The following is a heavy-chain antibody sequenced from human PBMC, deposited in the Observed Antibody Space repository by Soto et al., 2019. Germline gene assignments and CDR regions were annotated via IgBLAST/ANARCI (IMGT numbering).Heavy chain of an antibody. CDR3: TADPPLLLWFGSVGY. CDR2: IKSKTDGGTT. J-gene: IGHJ4*02. V-gene: IGHV3-15*01. CDR1: GFTFSNAW. D-gene: IGHD3-10*01. Sequence: RRLSCAASGFTFSNAWMSWVRQAPGKGLEWVGRIKSKTDGGTTDYAAPVKGRFTISRDDSKNTLYLQMNSLKTEDTAVYYCTADPPLLLWFGSVGYWGQGTLVTVSS.